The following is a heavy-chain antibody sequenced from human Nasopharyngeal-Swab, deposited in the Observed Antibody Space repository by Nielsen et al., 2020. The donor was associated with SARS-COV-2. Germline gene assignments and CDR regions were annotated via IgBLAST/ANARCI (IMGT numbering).Heavy chain of an antibody. CDR3: ARDSTPVYYYYYMDV. Sequence: SETLSLTCTVSGGSISSYYWSWIRQPPGKGLEWIGYIYYSGSTNYNPSLKSQVTISVDTSKNQFSLKLSSVTAADTAVYYCARDSTPVYYYYYMDVWGKGTTVTVSS. CDR2: IYYSGST. J-gene: IGHJ6*03. V-gene: IGHV4-59*01. D-gene: IGHD2-15*01. CDR1: GGSISSYY.